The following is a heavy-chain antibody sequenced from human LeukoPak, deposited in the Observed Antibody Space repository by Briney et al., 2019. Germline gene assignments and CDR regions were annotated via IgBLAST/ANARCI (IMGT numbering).Heavy chain of an antibody. D-gene: IGHD5-18*01. Sequence: SETLSLTCTVSGGSISSGGYYWSWIRQHPGKGLEWIGYIYYSGSTYYNPSLKSRVTISVDTSKNQFSLKLSSVTAADTAVYYCARSPVDTAMVTWFDPWGQGTLVTVSP. CDR2: IYYSGST. V-gene: IGHV4-31*03. CDR1: GGSISSGGYY. CDR3: ARSPVDTAMVTWFDP. J-gene: IGHJ5*02.